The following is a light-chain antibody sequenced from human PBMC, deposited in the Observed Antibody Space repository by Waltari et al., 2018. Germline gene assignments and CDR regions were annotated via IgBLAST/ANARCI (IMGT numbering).Light chain of an antibody. CDR1: RSVLDSSNNRHY. V-gene: IGKV4-1*01. J-gene: IGKJ1*01. CDR3: HQDYDIPWT. Sequence: DIVMTQSPDSLAVSLGERATINCRSSRSVLDSSNNRHYLAWDQQKPGQPPKLLVYWASTRESGVPDRFSGSGSGTDSTLTISSLQAEDVAVYYCHQDYDIPWTFGQGTRVEIK. CDR2: WAS.